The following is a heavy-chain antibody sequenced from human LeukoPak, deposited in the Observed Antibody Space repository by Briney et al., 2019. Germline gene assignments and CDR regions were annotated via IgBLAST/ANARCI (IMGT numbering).Heavy chain of an antibody. V-gene: IGHV3-15*01. D-gene: IGHD3-3*01. CDR3: TTDGVSYYYYGMDV. Sequence: IXSKTDGGTTDYAAPVKGRFTISRDDSKNTLYLQMNSLKTEDTAVYYCTTDGVSYYYYGMDVWGQGTTVTVSS. CDR2: IXSKTDGGTT. J-gene: IGHJ6*02.